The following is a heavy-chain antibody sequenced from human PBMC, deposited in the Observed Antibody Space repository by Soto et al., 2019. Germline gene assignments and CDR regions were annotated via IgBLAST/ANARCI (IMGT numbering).Heavy chain of an antibody. CDR2: ISSSGSTI. CDR1: GFTLSDYY. Sequence: VGSLRLSCAASGFTLSDYYMSWIRQAPGKGLEWVSYISSSGSTIYYADSVKGRFTISRDNAKNSLYLQMNSLRAEDTAVYYCAREVLWFGELLGAWGQGTLVTVSS. CDR3: AREVLWFGELLGA. J-gene: IGHJ4*02. V-gene: IGHV3-11*01. D-gene: IGHD3-10*01.